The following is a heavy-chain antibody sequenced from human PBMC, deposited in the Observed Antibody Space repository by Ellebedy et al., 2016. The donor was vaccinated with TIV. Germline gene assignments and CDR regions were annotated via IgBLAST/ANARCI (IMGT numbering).Heavy chain of an antibody. Sequence: AASVKVSCKASGFTFTSYYIHWVRQAPGQGLEWMGRVNPGGGRTKLAPNFQGRLTMTRDTSTSEVYMEVRSLRSDDTAVYYCAREGASAGADYFDYWGQGTLVIVSS. CDR3: AREGASAGADYFDY. CDR1: GFTFTSYY. D-gene: IGHD1-26*01. J-gene: IGHJ4*02. CDR2: VNPGGGRT. V-gene: IGHV1-46*01.